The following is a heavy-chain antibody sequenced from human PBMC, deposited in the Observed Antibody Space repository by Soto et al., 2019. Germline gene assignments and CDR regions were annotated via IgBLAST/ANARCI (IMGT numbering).Heavy chain of an antibody. CDR2: ISGSGGST. CDR1: GFTFSSYA. V-gene: IGHV3-23*01. Sequence: GGSLRLSCAASGFTFSSYAMSWVRQAPGKGLEWVSAISGSGGSTYYADSVKGRFTISRDNSKNTLYLQMNSLRAEDTAVYYCAKDRDSSSWSLNWFDPWGQGTLVTVSS. CDR3: AKDRDSSSWSLNWFDP. J-gene: IGHJ5*02. D-gene: IGHD6-13*01.